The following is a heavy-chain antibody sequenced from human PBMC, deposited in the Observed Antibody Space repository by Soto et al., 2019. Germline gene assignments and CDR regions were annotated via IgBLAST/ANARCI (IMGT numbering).Heavy chain of an antibody. CDR3: ARDQHDFWSGYASYYYGMDV. V-gene: IGHV3-74*01. D-gene: IGHD3-3*01. CDR2: INTDGSII. CDR1: GLIFSNYK. J-gene: IGHJ6*02. Sequence: GGSLRLSCAASGLIFSNYKMHWVRQAPGKGLVWVSRINTDGSIIDYADSVKGRFTISRDNAKNTLYLQMNSLRAEDTAVYYCARDQHDFWSGYASYYYGMDVWGQGTTVTVSS.